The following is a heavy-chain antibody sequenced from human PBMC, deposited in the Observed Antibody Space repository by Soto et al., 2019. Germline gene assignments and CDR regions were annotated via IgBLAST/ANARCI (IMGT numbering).Heavy chain of an antibody. V-gene: IGHV1-18*01. J-gene: IGHJ4*02. D-gene: IGHD4-17*01. CDR1: GYTFTSYG. Sequence: QVQLVQSGAEVKKPGASVKVSCKASGYTFTSYGISWVRQAPGQGLEWMGWISAYNGNTNYAQKLQGRVTMTTDTSTSRAYRERRSLRSDDTAVYYCARDASPYGDYSGFDYWGQGTLVTVSS. CDR2: ISAYNGNT. CDR3: ARDASPYGDYSGFDY.